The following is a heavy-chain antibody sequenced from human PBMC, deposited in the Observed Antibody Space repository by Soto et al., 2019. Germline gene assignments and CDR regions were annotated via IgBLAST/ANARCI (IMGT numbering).Heavy chain of an antibody. D-gene: IGHD2-15*01. J-gene: IGHJ6*02. V-gene: IGHV3-30*18. Sequence: GGSLRLSCAASGFTFSSYGMHWVRQAPGKGLEWVAVISYDGSNKYYADSVKGRFTISRDNSKNTLYLQMNSLRAEDTTVYYCAKDAASVMVAVHEYYYYGMDVWGQGTTVTVSS. CDR2: ISYDGSNK. CDR1: GFTFSSYG. CDR3: AKDAASVMVAVHEYYYYGMDV.